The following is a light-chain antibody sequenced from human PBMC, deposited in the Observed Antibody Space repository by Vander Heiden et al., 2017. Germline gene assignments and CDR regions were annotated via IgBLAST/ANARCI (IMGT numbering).Light chain of an antibody. CDR1: QSISSY. CDR3: HQSDSNPHVT. Sequence: DIQMTQSPSSLSASVGDRVTITCRASQSISSYLNWYQQKPGKAPKLLIYAASSLQSGVPSRFSGSGYGTDFTLTISSRQPEDFATYYCHQSDSNPHVTFGQGTKLEIK. CDR2: AAS. J-gene: IGKJ2*01. V-gene: IGKV1-39*01.